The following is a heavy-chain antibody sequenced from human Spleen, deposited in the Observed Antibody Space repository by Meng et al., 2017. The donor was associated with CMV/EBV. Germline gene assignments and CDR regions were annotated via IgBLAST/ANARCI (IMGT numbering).Heavy chain of an antibody. CDR1: GGSFSGYY. CDR2: INHSGST. V-gene: IGHV4-34*01. D-gene: IGHD4-17*01. J-gene: IGHJ4*02. CDR3: ATGTTGFISY. Sequence: QVQLQQWGAGLLKPSETLSLTCAVYGGSFSGYYWSWIPQPPGKGLEWIGEINHSGSTNYNPSLKSRVTISVDTSKNQFSLKLSSVTAADTAVYYCATGTTGFISYWGQGTLVTVSS.